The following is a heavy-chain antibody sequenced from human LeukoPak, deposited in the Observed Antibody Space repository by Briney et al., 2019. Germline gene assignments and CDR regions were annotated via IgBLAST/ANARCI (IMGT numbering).Heavy chain of an antibody. J-gene: IGHJ6*02. CDR2: ISSSSNYT. D-gene: IGHD2-21*01. CDR1: GFTFRKYG. Sequence: PGGSLRLSCVATGFTFRKYGMNWVPQAPGKGLGWVSSISSSSNYTYYADTIQDRIALSRDNAHNSLYLQINNLPAEDTALYYCVRHRLVVVPAAKSYYYYVRDVWGQGTTVTVSS. CDR3: VRHRLVVVPAAKSYYYYVRDV. V-gene: IGHV3-21*06.